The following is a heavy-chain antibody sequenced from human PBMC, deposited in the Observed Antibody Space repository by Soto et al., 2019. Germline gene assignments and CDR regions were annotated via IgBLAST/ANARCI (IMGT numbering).Heavy chain of an antibody. CDR3: AREGNYYDSSGFHPDY. CDR1: GGTFSSYA. J-gene: IGHJ4*02. Sequence: QVQLVQSGAEVKKPGSSVKVSCKASGGTFSSYAISWVRQAPGQGLEWMGGIIPIFGTANYAQKFQGRVKITADESTSVAYMKLSRLRSEDTAVYYCAREGNYYDSSGFHPDYWGQGTLVTVSS. D-gene: IGHD3-22*01. V-gene: IGHV1-69*01. CDR2: IIPIFGTA.